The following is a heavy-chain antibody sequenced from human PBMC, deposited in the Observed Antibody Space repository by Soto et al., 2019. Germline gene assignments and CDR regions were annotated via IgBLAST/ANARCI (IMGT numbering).Heavy chain of an antibody. CDR2: IKSKSDGGTT. J-gene: IGHJ4*02. CDR3: TTAGSGYYFSKHAIDY. CDR1: GFTFSNAW. Sequence: EVQLVESGGGLVKPGESLRLSCAASGFTFSNAWMSWLRQAPGKGLEWVGRIKSKSDGGTTDYAAPVRGRFTISRDDSKNTLYLHMNSLETEDTAVYYCTTAGSGYYFSKHAIDYWGQGTLVTVSS. V-gene: IGHV3-15*01. D-gene: IGHD5-12*01.